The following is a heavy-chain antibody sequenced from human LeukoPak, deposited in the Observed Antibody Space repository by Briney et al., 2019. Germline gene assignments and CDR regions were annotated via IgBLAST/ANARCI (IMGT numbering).Heavy chain of an antibody. CDR1: GFTFSSYS. J-gene: IGHJ4*02. Sequence: GGSLRLSCAASGFTFSSYSMNWVRQAPGKGLEWVSSISSSSSYIYYADSVKGRFTISRDNAKNSLYLQMNSLRAEDAAVYYCARATDGRWLQLYYFDYWGQGTLVTVSS. CDR3: ARATDGRWLQLYYFDY. CDR2: ISSSSSYI. V-gene: IGHV3-21*01. D-gene: IGHD5-12*01.